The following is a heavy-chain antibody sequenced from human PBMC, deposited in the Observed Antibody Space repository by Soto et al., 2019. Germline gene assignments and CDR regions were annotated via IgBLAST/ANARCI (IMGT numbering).Heavy chain of an antibody. D-gene: IGHD2-21*02. J-gene: IGHJ3*02. V-gene: IGHV3-66*01. Sequence: EVQLVESGGGLVQPGGSLRLSCAASGFTVSSNYMSWVRQAPGKGLEWVSVIYSGGSTYYADSVNGRFTISRDNSKNTLYLQMNSLRAEDTAVYYCARDSDSDAFDIWGQGTMVTVSS. CDR3: ARDSDSDAFDI. CDR1: GFTVSSNY. CDR2: IYSGGST.